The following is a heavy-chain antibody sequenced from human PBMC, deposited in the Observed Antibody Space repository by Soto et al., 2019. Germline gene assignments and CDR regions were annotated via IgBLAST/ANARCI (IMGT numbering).Heavy chain of an antibody. D-gene: IGHD2-21*02. Sequence: GGSLRLSCAASGFTFANAWMSWVRQAPGKGLEWVGRIKSKTDGEATDYAAPVKGRFSISRDDSKNTMFLQMNSLQIEDTAIYYCTLHVVVVTSIHNYFNYWGQGTRVTVS. V-gene: IGHV3-15*01. CDR2: IKSKTDGEAT. J-gene: IGHJ4*02. CDR1: GFTFANAW. CDR3: TLHVVVVTSIHNYFNY.